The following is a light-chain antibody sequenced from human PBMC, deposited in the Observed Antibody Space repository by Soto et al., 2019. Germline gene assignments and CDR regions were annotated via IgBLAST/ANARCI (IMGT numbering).Light chain of an antibody. V-gene: IGKV1-33*01. CDR2: DAS. Sequence: DIQLTQSPTSLSASVGDRVTVSCQASQAISNYLNWYQQKPGKAPKLLIFDASNLEAGVPSRFSGSGSGTDFTFPISSLPPEDIATYYCQQYENFPLTFGGGTKVDIK. J-gene: IGKJ4*01. CDR3: QQYENFPLT. CDR1: QAISNY.